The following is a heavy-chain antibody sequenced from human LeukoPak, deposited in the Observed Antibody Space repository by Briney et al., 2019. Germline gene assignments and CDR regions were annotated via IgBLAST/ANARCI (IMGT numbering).Heavy chain of an antibody. CDR2: ISGSGGST. V-gene: IGHV3-23*01. CDR1: GFTFSSYA. J-gene: IGHJ3*02. CDR3: AKRPGYSSSWYRSPAAFDI. Sequence: PGGSLRLSCVASGFTFSSYAMSWVRQAPGKGLEWVSAISGSGGSTYYADSVKGRFTISRDNSKNTLYLQMNSLRAEDTAVYYCAKRPGYSSSWYRSPAAFDIWGQGTMVTVSS. D-gene: IGHD6-13*01.